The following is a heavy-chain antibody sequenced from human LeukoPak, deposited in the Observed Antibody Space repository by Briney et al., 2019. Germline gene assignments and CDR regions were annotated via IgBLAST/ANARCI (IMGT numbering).Heavy chain of an antibody. Sequence: ASVKVSCKASGYTFSDYYIHWVRQPPGQGLEWMGLITPNSGGTKYAQRFQGRVTMTRDTSISTAYMYLSSLGSDDTAVFYCVRKSATRRTSEFDYWGQGTPVTVSS. CDR3: VRKSATRRTSEFDY. CDR2: ITPNSGGT. D-gene: IGHD2-15*01. CDR1: GYTFSDYY. J-gene: IGHJ4*02. V-gene: IGHV1-2*02.